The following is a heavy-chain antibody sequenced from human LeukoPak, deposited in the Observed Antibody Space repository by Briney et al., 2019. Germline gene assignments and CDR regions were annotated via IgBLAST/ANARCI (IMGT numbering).Heavy chain of an antibody. Sequence: SETLSLTCTVSGGSISSSSYYWGWIRQPPGKGLEWIGSIYYSGSTYYNPSLKSRVTISVDTSKNQFSLKLSSVTAADTAVYYCARSIIGSSSYSTPLDYWGQGTLVTVSS. CDR2: IYYSGST. V-gene: IGHV4-39*01. D-gene: IGHD3-22*01. CDR3: ARSIIGSSSYSTPLDY. J-gene: IGHJ4*02. CDR1: GGSISSSSYY.